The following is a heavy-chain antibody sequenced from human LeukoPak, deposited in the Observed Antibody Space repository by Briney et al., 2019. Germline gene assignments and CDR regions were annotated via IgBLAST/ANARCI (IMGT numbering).Heavy chain of an antibody. D-gene: IGHD3-22*01. CDR2: IYYSGST. J-gene: IGHJ3*02. V-gene: IGHV4-59*01. CDR3: ASEYYYDSSGTGDAFDI. CDR1: GGSISSYC. Sequence: PSETMSLTCTVSGGSISSYCWSWIRQPPGKGLEWIGYIYYSGSTNYNPSLKSRVTISVDTSKNQFSLKLSSVTAADTAVYYCASEYYYDSSGTGDAFDIWGQGTMVTVSS.